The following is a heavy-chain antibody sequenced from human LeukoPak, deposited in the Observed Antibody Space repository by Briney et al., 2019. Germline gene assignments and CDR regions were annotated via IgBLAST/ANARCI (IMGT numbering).Heavy chain of an antibody. J-gene: IGHJ4*02. CDR3: AKDSRRLYCSGGSCYSVYFDY. CDR1: GFTFSSYA. CDR2: ISGSGGST. D-gene: IGHD2-15*01. Sequence: GGSLRLSCAASGFTFSSYAMSWVRQAPGKGLEWVSAISGSGGSTYYADSVKGRFTISRDNSKNTLYLQMNSLRAEDTAVYYCAKDSRRLYCSGGSCYSVYFDYWGQGTLVTVSS. V-gene: IGHV3-23*01.